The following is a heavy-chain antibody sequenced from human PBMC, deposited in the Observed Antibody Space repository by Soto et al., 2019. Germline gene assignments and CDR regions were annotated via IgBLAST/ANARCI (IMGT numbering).Heavy chain of an antibody. CDR3: ARDFELGITMCGVVSLDYYGMDV. V-gene: IGHV3-30-3*01. J-gene: IGHJ6*02. D-gene: IGHD3-3*01. Sequence: PGGSLRLSCAASGFTFSSYAMHWVRQAPGKGLEWVAVISYDGSNKYYADSVKGRFTISRDNSKNTLYLQMNSLRAEYTAVYYCARDFELGITMCGVVSLDYYGMDVWGQGTTVTVSS. CDR2: ISYDGSNK. CDR1: GFTFSSYA.